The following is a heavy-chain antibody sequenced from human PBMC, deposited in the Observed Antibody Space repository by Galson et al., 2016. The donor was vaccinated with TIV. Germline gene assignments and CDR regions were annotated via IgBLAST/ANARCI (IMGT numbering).Heavy chain of an antibody. V-gene: IGHV1-18*01. CDR1: GYSFTNYG. J-gene: IGHJ4*02. CDR2: ISTYNGYT. D-gene: IGHD3-22*01. Sequence: SVKVSCKASGYSFTNYGIAWVRQAPGQGLEWMGWISTYNGYTDYAQKLQGRVTMTTDTSTSTAYLELRSLRSDDPAMYYCARDPTYYDTNGWGHWGQGTLVIVFS. CDR3: ARDPTYYDTNGWGH.